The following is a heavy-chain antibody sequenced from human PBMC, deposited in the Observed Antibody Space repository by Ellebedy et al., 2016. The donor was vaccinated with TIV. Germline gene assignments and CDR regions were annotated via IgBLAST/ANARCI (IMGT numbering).Heavy chain of an antibody. CDR2: ISSSSSTI. Sequence: GESLKISCAASGFPFSSSSMNWVRQAPGKGLAWVSYISSSSSTIYYADSVKGRFTISRDNAKNSLYLQMNSLRAEDTAVYYCARGSTGDRIGYWGQGTLVTVSS. CDR3: ARGSTGDRIGY. CDR1: GFPFSSSS. D-gene: IGHD7-27*01. V-gene: IGHV3-48*04. J-gene: IGHJ4*02.